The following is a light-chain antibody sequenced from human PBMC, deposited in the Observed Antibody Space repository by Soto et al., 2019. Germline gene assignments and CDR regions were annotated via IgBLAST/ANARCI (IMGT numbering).Light chain of an antibody. J-gene: IGKJ5*01. CDR1: QSVSSN. CDR2: GAA. V-gene: IGKV3D-15*01. CDR3: RLQTIQGVT. Sequence: TLTESPGERATLSCRVIQSVSSNLAGSRQNLVLAHWLLIYGAAPRATGIPARCIGSGSGTEFTLTIVSRVAADYAVNYCRLQTIQGVTFGQGTRLEIK.